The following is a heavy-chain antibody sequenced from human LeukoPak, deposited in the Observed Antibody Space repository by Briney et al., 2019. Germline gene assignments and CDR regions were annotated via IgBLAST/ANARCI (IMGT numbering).Heavy chain of an antibody. D-gene: IGHD2-15*01. J-gene: IGHJ5*02. CDR1: GGSFSGYY. CDR2: INHSGST. V-gene: IGHV4-34*01. CDR3: ARGALGYRSGGSCYSGYWFDP. Sequence: SETLSLTCAVYGGSFSGYYWSWIRQPPGKGLEWIGEINHSGSTNYNPSLKSRVTISVDTSKNQFSLKLSSVTAADTAVYYCARGALGYRSGGSCYSGYWFDPWGQGTLVTVSS.